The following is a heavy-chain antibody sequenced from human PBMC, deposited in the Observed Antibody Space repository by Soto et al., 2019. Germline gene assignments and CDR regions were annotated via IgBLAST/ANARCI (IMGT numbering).Heavy chain of an antibody. CDR3: ARESIILTGYSLTTNWFDP. CDR2: ISAYNGNT. D-gene: IGHD3-9*01. CDR1: GYTFTSYV. Sequence: ASVKVSCKASGYTFTSYVISWVRQAPGQGLVWMGWISAYNGNTNYAQKLQGRVTMTTDTSTSTAYMELRSLRSDDTAVYYCARESIILTGYSLTTNWFDPWGQGTLVTVSS. V-gene: IGHV1-18*01. J-gene: IGHJ5*02.